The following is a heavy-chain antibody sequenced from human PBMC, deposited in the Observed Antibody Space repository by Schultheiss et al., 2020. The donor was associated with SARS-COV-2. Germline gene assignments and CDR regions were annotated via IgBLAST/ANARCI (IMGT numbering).Heavy chain of an antibody. V-gene: IGHV3-30*19. D-gene: IGHD6-13*01. J-gene: IGHJ6*02. CDR1: GFTFSSYG. CDR2: IWYDGSNK. CDR3: ARRYSSSWYPPYYYGMDV. Sequence: GESLKISCAASGFTFSSYGMHWVRQAPGKGLEWVAVIWYDGSNKYYADSVKGRFTISRDNSKNTLYLQMNSLRAEDTAVYYCARRYSSSWYPPYYYGMDVWGQGTTVTVSS.